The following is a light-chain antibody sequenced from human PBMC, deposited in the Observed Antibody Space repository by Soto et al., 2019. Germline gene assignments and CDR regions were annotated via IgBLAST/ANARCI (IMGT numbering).Light chain of an antibody. J-gene: IGLJ1*01. Sequence: QSVLTQPPSASGTPGQRVTISCSGSSSNIGSNTVNWYQQLPGTAPKLLIYTNNQRPSGAPDRFSGSKSGTSASLAISWLQSEDEADYYCAAWDDSLNGYVFGTGTRSPS. CDR2: TNN. CDR3: AAWDDSLNGYV. CDR1: SSNIGSNT. V-gene: IGLV1-44*01.